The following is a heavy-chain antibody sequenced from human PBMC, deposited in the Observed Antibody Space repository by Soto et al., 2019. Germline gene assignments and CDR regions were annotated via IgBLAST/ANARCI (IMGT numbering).Heavy chain of an antibody. J-gene: IGHJ4*01. D-gene: IGHD3-10*01. CDR3: VRDRDLGGDMAPGEL. CDR1: GFSMSGYS. CDR2: ITVVTGNT. V-gene: IGHV3-48*02. Sequence: QLVASGGDLVQPGGSLRLSCEASGFSMSGYSMCWVRQSAGKGLEWLAYITVVTGNTRYADSVKGRFTISADRGRNSLFLQLTSLRDEDTAVYYCVRDRDLGGDMAPGELWGKGTLVTVSS.